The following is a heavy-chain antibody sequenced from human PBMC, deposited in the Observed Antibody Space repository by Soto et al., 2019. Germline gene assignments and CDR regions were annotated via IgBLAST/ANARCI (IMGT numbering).Heavy chain of an antibody. CDR1: GGSISSGGYY. CDR3: ARAGEGLLWCGESPSTWVDP. V-gene: IGHV4-31*03. Sequence: QMQLQESGPGLVKPSQTLSLTCTVSGGSISSGGYYWSWIRQHPGKGLAWIGYIYYSGSTYYNPSVKSRINKSVKSSKHQFALKLSSVTAADTAVYYCARAGEGLLWCGESPSTWVDPWVQGTLVTVSS. D-gene: IGHD3-10*01. J-gene: IGHJ5*02. CDR2: IYYSGST.